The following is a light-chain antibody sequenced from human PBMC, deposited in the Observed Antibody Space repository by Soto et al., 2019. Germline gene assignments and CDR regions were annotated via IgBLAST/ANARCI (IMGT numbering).Light chain of an antibody. CDR1: NSDVGTYKY. CDR3: NSYTTSSTLV. V-gene: IGLV2-14*03. J-gene: IGLJ1*01. CDR2: DVS. Sequence: QSVLTQPASVSGSPGQSITISCTGTNSDVGTYKYVSWYQQHPGKAPKLMIYDVSNRPSGVSNRFSGSKSGNTASLTISGLQAEDEADYYCNSYTTSSTLVFGTGTKVTVL.